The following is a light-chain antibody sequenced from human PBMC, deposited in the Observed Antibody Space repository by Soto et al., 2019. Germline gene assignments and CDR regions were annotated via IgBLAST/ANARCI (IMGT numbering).Light chain of an antibody. CDR2: GAS. Sequence: EIVLTQSPVTLSLSPGERATLSCRASQSVSSSYLAWYQQKPGRAPRLLIYGASSRATGIPDRFSGSGSGTDFTLTISRLEPEDLAVYYCQQYGSSPVTFGQGTRLEIK. V-gene: IGKV3-20*01. CDR3: QQYGSSPVT. CDR1: QSVSSSY. J-gene: IGKJ5*01.